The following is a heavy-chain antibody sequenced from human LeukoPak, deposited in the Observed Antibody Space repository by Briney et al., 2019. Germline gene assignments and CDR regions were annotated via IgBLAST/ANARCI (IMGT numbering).Heavy chain of an antibody. J-gene: IGHJ3*02. CDR2: IKQDGSEK. CDR3: ARDADLGTTISGAFDI. D-gene: IGHD5-24*01. V-gene: IGHV3-7*01. CDR1: GFTFSRYW. Sequence: QAGGSLRLSCAASGFTFSRYWMSWVRQAPGKGLEWVASIKQDGSEKYSVDSVKGRFTVSRDNAKNSLYLRMNSLRAADTALYYCARDADLGTTISGAFDIWGQGTMVTVSS.